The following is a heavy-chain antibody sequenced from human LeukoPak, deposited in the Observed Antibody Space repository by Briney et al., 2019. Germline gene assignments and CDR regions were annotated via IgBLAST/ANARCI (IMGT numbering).Heavy chain of an antibody. CDR2: IKEDGSEK. CDR1: GFTFSSYW. D-gene: IGHD6-6*01. CDR3: ARGDPSIAAPHSPDY. J-gene: IGHJ4*02. V-gene: IGHV3-7*01. Sequence: PGGSLRLSCAASGFTFSSYWMSWVRQAPGKGLEWVANIKEDGSEKYYVDSVKGRFTISRDNAKNSLYLQMNSLRAADTAVYYCARGDPSIAAPHSPDYWGQGTLVTVSS.